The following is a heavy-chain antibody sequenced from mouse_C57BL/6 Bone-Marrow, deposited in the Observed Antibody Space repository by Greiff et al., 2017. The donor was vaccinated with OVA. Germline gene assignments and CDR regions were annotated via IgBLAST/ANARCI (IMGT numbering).Heavy chain of an antibody. Sequence: EVQLQQSGPELVKPGASVKIPCKASGYIFTDYNMDWVKQSHGKSLEWIGDINPNNGGTIYNQKFKGKATLTVDKSSSTAYMELRSLTSEDTAVYYCARLRGNPYYYAMDYWGQGTSVTVSS. CDR3: ARLRGNPYYYAMDY. D-gene: IGHD2-1*01. J-gene: IGHJ4*01. CDR1: GYIFTDYN. V-gene: IGHV1-18*01. CDR2: INPNNGGT.